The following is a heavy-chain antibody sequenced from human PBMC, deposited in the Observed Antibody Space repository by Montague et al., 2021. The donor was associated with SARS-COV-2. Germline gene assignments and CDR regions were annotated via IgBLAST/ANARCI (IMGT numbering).Heavy chain of an antibody. D-gene: IGHD3-10*01. J-gene: IGHJ5*02. CDR2: VYNNGNT. CDR1: AGSHCTSSYH. Sequence: SETLSLTCTFYAGSHCTSSYHLAWIRRPPCEGLELIGSVYNNGNTXYDPSLKSRGTISLDTSENPISLNLYSVTAAYTAVYYCVRPGGSESHWFDRWGQGTLATVSS. CDR3: VRPGGSESHWFDR. V-gene: IGHV4-39*01.